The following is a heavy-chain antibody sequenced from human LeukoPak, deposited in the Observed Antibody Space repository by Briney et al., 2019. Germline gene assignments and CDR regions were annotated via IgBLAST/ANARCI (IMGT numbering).Heavy chain of an antibody. CDR2: INPNSGVT. CDR3: ARDSSSRPFDY. CDR1: GYTFTDYY. D-gene: IGHD2/OR15-2a*01. V-gene: IGHV1-2*02. Sequence: GASVKVSRKASGYTFTDYYVHWVRQAPGQGLEWMGWINPNSGVTKYAQKFQGRVIMARETSINTAYMELSSLRSDDTSIYYCARDSSSRPFDYWGQGTLVSVSS. J-gene: IGHJ4*02.